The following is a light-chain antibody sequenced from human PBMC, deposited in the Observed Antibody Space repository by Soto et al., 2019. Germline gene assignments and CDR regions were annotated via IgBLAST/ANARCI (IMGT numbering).Light chain of an antibody. CDR1: QSVSTGC. Sequence: VVTQSPGTLSFSPGERATRSCRASQSVSTGCFAWYQQKPGQAPRLLIYCASTRATGIPDGFTGSGSGTDFTVTSRRLEPGDFAVYYCLQYCTSPYVFGKGTNLEI. CDR2: CAS. CDR3: LQYCTSPYV. J-gene: IGKJ2*01. V-gene: IGKV3-20*01.